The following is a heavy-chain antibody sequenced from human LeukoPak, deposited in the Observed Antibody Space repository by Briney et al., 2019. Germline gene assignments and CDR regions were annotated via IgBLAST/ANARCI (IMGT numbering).Heavy chain of an antibody. Sequence: ASVTVSCKASGYTFTGYYMHWVRQAPGQGLEWMGWINPNSGGTNYAQKFQGRVTMTRDTSITTAYMELSRLRSDDTAVYYCARDFLSNYPNWFDPWGQGTLVTVSS. J-gene: IGHJ5*02. CDR2: INPNSGGT. D-gene: IGHD4-11*01. V-gene: IGHV1-2*02. CDR3: ARDFLSNYPNWFDP. CDR1: GYTFTGYY.